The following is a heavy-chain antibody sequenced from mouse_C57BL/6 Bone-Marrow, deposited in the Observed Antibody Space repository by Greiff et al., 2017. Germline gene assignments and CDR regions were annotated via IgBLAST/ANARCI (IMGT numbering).Heavy chain of an antibody. CDR2: ISSGGSYT. Sequence: EVHLVESGGDLVKPGGSLKLSCAASGFTFSSYGMSWVRQTPDKRLEWVATISSGGSYTYYPDSVKGRFTISRDNAKNTLYLQMSSLKSEDTAMYYCARHQAEATTDYWGKGTTLTVSS. CDR1: GFTFSSYG. J-gene: IGHJ2*01. V-gene: IGHV5-6*01. D-gene: IGHD3-2*02. CDR3: ARHQAEATTDY.